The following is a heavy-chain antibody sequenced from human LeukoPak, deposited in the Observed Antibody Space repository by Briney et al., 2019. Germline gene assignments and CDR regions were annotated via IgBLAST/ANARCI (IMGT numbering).Heavy chain of an antibody. D-gene: IGHD3-9*01. J-gene: IGHJ4*02. Sequence: PGGSLRLSCAASGFTFSSYSMNWVRQAPGKGLEWVASISSSSSYIYYADSVKGRFTISRDNAKNSLYLQMNSLRAEDTAVYYCARVGAYYDILTGSMVDYWGQGTLVTVSS. CDR3: ARVGAYYDILTGSMVDY. CDR2: ISSSSSYI. CDR1: GFTFSSYS. V-gene: IGHV3-21*01.